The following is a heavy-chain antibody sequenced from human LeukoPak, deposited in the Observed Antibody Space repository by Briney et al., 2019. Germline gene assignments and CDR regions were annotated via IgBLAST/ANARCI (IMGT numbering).Heavy chain of an antibody. D-gene: IGHD3-22*01. J-gene: IGHJ1*01. CDR2: ISSSSTI. V-gene: IGHV3-48*01. CDR3: ARGPRGYDSSGYPEFFQH. Sequence: GGSLRLSCSASGFAFSTYWMSWVRQAPGKGLEWVSYISSSSTIYYADSVKGRFTISRDNAKNSLYLQMNSLRAEDTAVYYCARGPRGYDSSGYPEFFQHWGQGTLVTVSS. CDR1: GFAFSTYW.